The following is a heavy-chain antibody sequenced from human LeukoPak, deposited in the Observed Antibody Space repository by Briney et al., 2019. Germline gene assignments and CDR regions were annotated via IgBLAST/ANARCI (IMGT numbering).Heavy chain of an antibody. CDR1: GCSITSGYY. V-gene: IGHV4-38-2*01. Sequence: SETLSLTCAVSGCSITSGYYWGWIRQPPGKGLEWIGSIYHSGTTYQNPSLKSRVTISRDTSKNQFSLKLSSVTATDTAVYYCARVLGMVTAFDHWGQGTPITVSS. D-gene: IGHD2-21*02. J-gene: IGHJ4*02. CDR3: ARVLGMVTAFDH. CDR2: IYHSGTT.